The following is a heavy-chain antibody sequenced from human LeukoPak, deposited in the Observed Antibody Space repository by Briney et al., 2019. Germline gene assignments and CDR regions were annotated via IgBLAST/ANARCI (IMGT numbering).Heavy chain of an antibody. J-gene: IGHJ4*02. Sequence: GGSLRLSCATSGFTFDDYAMHWVRQAPGKGLEWVAGITWNSDNIDYAESVRGRFTISRDNAKSSLYLEMNSLRLEDTALYYCVKESEDSSGWATRYYFDYWGQGSLVTVSS. CDR1: GFTFDDYA. CDR3: VKESEDSSGWATRYYFDY. D-gene: IGHD6-19*01. V-gene: IGHV3-9*01. CDR2: ITWNSDNI.